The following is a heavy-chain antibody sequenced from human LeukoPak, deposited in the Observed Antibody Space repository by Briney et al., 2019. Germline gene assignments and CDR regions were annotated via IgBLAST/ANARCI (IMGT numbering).Heavy chain of an antibody. CDR1: GFTFSSDA. D-gene: IGHD6-6*01. CDR2: ISGSGGST. CDR3: AKSFGLAAHPYFHY. J-gene: IGHJ4*02. V-gene: IGHV3-23*01. Sequence: GGSLRLSCAASGFTFSSDAMSWVRQAPGEGLEWGSAISGSGGSTYYADSVKGRFTISRDNSKNTLYLQMNSLRAEDTAVYYCAKSFGLAAHPYFHYWGQGTLVTVSS.